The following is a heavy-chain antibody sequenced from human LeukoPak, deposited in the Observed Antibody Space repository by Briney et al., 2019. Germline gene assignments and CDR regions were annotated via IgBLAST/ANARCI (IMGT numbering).Heavy chain of an antibody. V-gene: IGHV1-24*01. CDR2: FDPEDGET. Sequence: ASVKVSCKVSGYTLTELSMHWVRQAPGKGLEWMGGFDPEDGETIYAQKFQGRVTMTEDTSTDTAYMELSSLRSEDTAVYYCAIAHKGFRSPMRYGMDVWGKGTTVTVSS. D-gene: IGHD2-15*01. CDR3: AIAHKGFRSPMRYGMDV. CDR1: GYTLTELS. J-gene: IGHJ6*04.